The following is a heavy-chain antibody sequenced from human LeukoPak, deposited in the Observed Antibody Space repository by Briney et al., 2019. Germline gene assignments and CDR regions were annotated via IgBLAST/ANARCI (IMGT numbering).Heavy chain of an antibody. D-gene: IGHD2-8*01. Sequence: SETLSLTCTVSGVAISSYYWSWIRQPPGKGLEWIGYIYYSGSTNYNPSLKSRVTISVDTSKNQFSLKLSSVIAADTAVYYCARRLRYCTNGVCFYYFDYWGQGTLVTVSS. V-gene: IGHV4-59*08. J-gene: IGHJ4*02. CDR3: ARRLRYCTNGVCFYYFDY. CDR1: GVAISSYY. CDR2: IYYSGST.